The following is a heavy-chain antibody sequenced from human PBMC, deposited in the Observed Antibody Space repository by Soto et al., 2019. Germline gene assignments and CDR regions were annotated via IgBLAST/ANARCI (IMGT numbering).Heavy chain of an antibody. V-gene: IGHV3-7*04. J-gene: IGHJ4*02. D-gene: IGHD3-10*01. Sequence: GGSLRLSCAASGFMFSTYWMYWVRQAPGKGLEWVANIKQDDSEKYYVDSVKGRFTISRDNAENSLYLQMNSLRVEDTAVYYCARAGILWFGESYFDYSGQGTLVTVSS. CDR1: GFMFSTYW. CDR2: IKQDDSEK. CDR3: ARAGILWFGESYFDY.